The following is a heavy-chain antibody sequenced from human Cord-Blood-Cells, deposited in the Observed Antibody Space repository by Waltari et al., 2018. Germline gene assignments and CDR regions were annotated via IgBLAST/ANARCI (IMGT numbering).Heavy chain of an antibody. D-gene: IGHD3-10*01. CDR3: VHLSGSGSYYNYFDY. Sequence: QVQLVQSGAEVKKPGAPVKVSCKVSGYTLTELSMHWVRQAPGKGLEWMGGFDPEDGETIYAQKFQGRVTMTEDTSTDTAYMELSSLRSEDTAVYYCVHLSGSGSYYNYFDYWGQGTLVTVSS. CDR2: FDPEDGET. V-gene: IGHV1-24*01. J-gene: IGHJ4*02. CDR1: GYTLTELS.